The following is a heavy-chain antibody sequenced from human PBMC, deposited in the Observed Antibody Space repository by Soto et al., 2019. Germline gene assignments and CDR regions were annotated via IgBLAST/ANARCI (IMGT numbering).Heavy chain of an antibody. Sequence: QVQLVQSGAEVRQPASSVKVSCKTSGGTFSSYAISWVRQAPGQGLEWMGGIVPIVDTSTYAQKFQGRVTITADDSTSTVYMELSSLRADDTAVYYCVRVVASPGDSDNWGQGTLVTVSS. J-gene: IGHJ4*02. D-gene: IGHD2-15*01. CDR1: GGTFSSYA. CDR2: IVPIVDTS. V-gene: IGHV1-69*12. CDR3: VRVVASPGDSDN.